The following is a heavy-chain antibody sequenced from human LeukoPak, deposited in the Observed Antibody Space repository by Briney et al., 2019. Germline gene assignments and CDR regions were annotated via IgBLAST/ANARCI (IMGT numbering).Heavy chain of an antibody. D-gene: IGHD6-19*01. J-gene: IGHJ4*02. V-gene: IGHV3-74*01. CDR2: INSDGNST. Sequence: GGSLRLSYAASGFTFSSYWMHWVRQAPGKGLVWVSRINSDGNSTSYADSVKGRFTISRDNAKTSLNLQVNSLRAEDTAVYYCARGDKSSGWYFLDYWGRGTLVTVSS. CDR3: ARGDKSSGWYFLDY. CDR1: GFTFSSYW.